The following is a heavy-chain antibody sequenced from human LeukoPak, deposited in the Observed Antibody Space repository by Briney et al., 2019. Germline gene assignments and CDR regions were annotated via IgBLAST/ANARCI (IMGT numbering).Heavy chain of an antibody. Sequence: SETLSLTCTVSGGSISSGSYYWRWIRQPAGKGLEWIGRIYTSGSTNYNPSLKSRVTISVDTSKNQFSLKLSSVTAADTAVYYCARLYGSGSSLYFDYWGQGTLVTVSS. D-gene: IGHD3-10*01. CDR3: ARLYGSGSSLYFDY. J-gene: IGHJ4*02. CDR1: GGSISSGSYY. CDR2: IYTSGST. V-gene: IGHV4-61*02.